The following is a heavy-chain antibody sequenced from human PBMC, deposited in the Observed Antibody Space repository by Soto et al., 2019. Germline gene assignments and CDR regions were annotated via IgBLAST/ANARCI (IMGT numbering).Heavy chain of an antibody. Sequence: GGSLRLSCSASGFTFSSYSMNWVRQAPGKGLEWVSSISSSSSYIYYADSVKGRFTISRENAKNSLYLQMNSLRAEDTAVDYCARNHVFLWFGESLSYYGMDVWGQGTTVTVSS. D-gene: IGHD3-10*01. CDR1: GFTFSSYS. CDR3: ARNHVFLWFGESLSYYGMDV. V-gene: IGHV3-21*01. CDR2: ISSSSSYI. J-gene: IGHJ6*02.